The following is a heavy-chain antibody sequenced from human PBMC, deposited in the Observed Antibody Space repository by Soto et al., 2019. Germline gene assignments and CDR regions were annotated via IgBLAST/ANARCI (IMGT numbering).Heavy chain of an antibody. D-gene: IGHD3-22*01. Sequence: QVQWVQSGAEVKKPGSSVKVSCQSSGVTFRSYAINWVRQAPGHGLEWMGGIIPVFGTADYAQSFQGRVTITAAESTSTVFMELGSLRSEDTAVYYCTRAGSTDSSGHGYVFWGQGTVVTVSS. CDR1: GVTFRSYA. CDR2: IIPVFGTA. CDR3: TRAGSTDSSGHGYVF. J-gene: IGHJ4*02. V-gene: IGHV1-69*19.